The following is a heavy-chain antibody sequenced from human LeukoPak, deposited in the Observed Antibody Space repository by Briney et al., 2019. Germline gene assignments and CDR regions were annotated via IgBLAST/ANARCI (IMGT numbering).Heavy chain of an antibody. CDR3: ARSYTDYYDSSGLDF. J-gene: IGHJ4*02. Sequence: SETLSLTCTVSGGSISSGTYYWSWIRQPAGKGLEWIGHIYTSGSTKYNPSLKSRVTISVDTSKNQFSLRLSSVTAADTAVYYCARSYTDYYDSSGLDFWGQGTLVTVSS. CDR2: IYTSGST. D-gene: IGHD3-22*01. CDR1: GGSISSGTYY. V-gene: IGHV4-61*09.